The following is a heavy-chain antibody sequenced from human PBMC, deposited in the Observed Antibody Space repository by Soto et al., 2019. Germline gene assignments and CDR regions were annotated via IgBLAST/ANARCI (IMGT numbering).Heavy chain of an antibody. J-gene: IGHJ4*02. D-gene: IGHD5-12*01. CDR1: GGSISSGGYY. CDR3: ARDRRDGYKPRED. CDR2: IYYSRST. V-gene: IGHV4-31*03. Sequence: QVQLQESGPGLVKPSQTLSLTCTVSGGSISSGGYYWSWIGQHPGKGLEWIGYIYYSRSTYYNPSLQSRVTISVDTSKNQFSLNLSSVTAADTAVYYCARDRRDGYKPREDWGQGTLVTVSS.